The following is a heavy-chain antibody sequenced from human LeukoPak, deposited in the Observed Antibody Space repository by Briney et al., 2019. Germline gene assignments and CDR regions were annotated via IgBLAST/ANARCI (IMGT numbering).Heavy chain of an antibody. J-gene: IGHJ4*02. V-gene: IGHV3-23*01. CDR3: AKDPIWSGSYEDFDY. Sequence: GGSLRLSCAASGFTFSSYAMSWVRQAPGKGLEWVSAISGSGGSTYYADSVKGRFTISRDNSKNTLYLQMNSLRAEDTAVYYCAKDPIWSGSYEDFDYWGQGTLVTVSS. CDR2: ISGSGGST. D-gene: IGHD1-26*01. CDR1: GFTFSSYA.